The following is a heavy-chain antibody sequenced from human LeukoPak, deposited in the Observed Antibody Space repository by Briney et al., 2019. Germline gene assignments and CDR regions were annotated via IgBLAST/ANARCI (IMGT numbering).Heavy chain of an antibody. CDR2: INPSGGST. J-gene: IGHJ4*02. V-gene: IGHV1-46*01. Sequence: ASVKVSCKASGYTFTSYYMHWVRQAPGQGLEWMGIINPSGGSTSYAQKFQGRVTMTRDTSTSTVYMELSSLRSEDTAVYYCAREGGGYSYGPNFDYWGQGTLATVSS. CDR3: AREGGGYSYGPNFDY. D-gene: IGHD5-18*01. CDR1: GYTFTSYY.